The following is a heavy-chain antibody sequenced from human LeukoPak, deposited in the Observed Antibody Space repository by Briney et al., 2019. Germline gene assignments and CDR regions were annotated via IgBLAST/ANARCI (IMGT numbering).Heavy chain of an antibody. J-gene: IGHJ6*03. Sequence: GGSLRLSCAASGFTFSTYAMTWVRQAPGKGLEWVSGIRGSGSATYYADSVKGRFTISRDNSNDTLYLQMNSLRAEDTAVYFCAKETTYDFWSGYPNNYYYMDVWSKGTTVTVSS. D-gene: IGHD3-3*01. V-gene: IGHV3-23*01. CDR1: GFTFSTYA. CDR3: AKETTYDFWSGYPNNYYYMDV. CDR2: IRGSGSAT.